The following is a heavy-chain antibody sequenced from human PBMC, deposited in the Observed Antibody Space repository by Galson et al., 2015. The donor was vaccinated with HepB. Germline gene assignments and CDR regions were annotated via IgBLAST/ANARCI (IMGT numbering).Heavy chain of an antibody. CDR2: ISYSGST. D-gene: IGHD3-3*02. Sequence: LSLTCTVSGGSISGSYWSWIRQPPGKGLEWIGYISYSGSTNYNPSLKSRVAISIDTSKNQFSLRLNSVTAADTAVYYCARGGSTFMGYWGQGTLVTVSS. V-gene: IGHV4-59*08. CDR3: ARGGSTFMGY. CDR1: GGSISGSY. J-gene: IGHJ4*02.